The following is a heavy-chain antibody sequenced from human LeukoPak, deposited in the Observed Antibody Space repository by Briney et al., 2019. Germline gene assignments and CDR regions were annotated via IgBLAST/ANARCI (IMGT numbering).Heavy chain of an antibody. CDR3: AKGRALEVVAAFNY. CDR2: ISGSGANT. J-gene: IGHJ4*02. CDR1: GFTFSNYA. D-gene: IGHD2-15*01. V-gene: IGHV3-23*01. Sequence: GGSLRLSCAASGFTFSNYAMSWVRQAPGRGLEWVSTISGSGANTYYADSVKGRFTISRDNSKNTLYLQMNSLRADDTAIYYCAKGRALEVVAAFNYWGQGTVVTASS.